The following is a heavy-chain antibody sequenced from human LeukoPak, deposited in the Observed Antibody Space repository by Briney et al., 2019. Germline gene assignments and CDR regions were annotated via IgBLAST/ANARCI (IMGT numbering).Heavy chain of an antibody. CDR2: ISYDGINK. D-gene: IGHD3-22*01. Sequence: GRSLRLSCAASGFTLSKYAMHWVRQAPGKGLEWVAVISYDGINKYYADSVKGRFTISRDNSKNTLYLQMNSLRAEDTAVYYCAKDRRDAYYYDSSGYYSDYWGQGTLVTVSS. CDR1: GFTLSKYA. J-gene: IGHJ4*02. CDR3: AKDRRDAYYYDSSGYYSDY. V-gene: IGHV3-30*04.